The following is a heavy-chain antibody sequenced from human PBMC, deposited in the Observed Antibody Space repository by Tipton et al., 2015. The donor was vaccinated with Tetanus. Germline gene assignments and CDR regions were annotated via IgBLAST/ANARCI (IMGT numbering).Heavy chain of an antibody. CDR3: ARGVWFGPGPKYYFDY. CDR1: GGSISTYY. Sequence: TLSLTCTVSGGSISTYYWSWIRQPPGKGLEWIGYIYHSGSTNYNPSLKSRVTMSLDTSKTQFSLRLSSVTAADTAVYFCARGVWFGPGPKYYFDYWGQGTLVTVSS. D-gene: IGHD3-10*01. V-gene: IGHV4-59*12. CDR2: IYHSGST. J-gene: IGHJ4*02.